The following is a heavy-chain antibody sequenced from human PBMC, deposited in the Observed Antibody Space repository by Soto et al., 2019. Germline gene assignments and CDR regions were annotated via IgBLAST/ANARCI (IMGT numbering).Heavy chain of an antibody. CDR2: INHSGST. J-gene: IGHJ4*02. CDR1: GGSFSGYY. V-gene: IGHV4-34*02. D-gene: IGHD5-12*01. CDR3: ARGRWLRQSFDY. Sequence: QVQLEQWGAGLLKPSETLSLTCAVYGGSFSGYYWSWIRQPPGKGLEGIWEINHSGSTNYNPSLKSRVTISVDTSKNQFSLNLYSVTAADTAVYYCARGRWLRQSFDYWGQGTLVTVSS.